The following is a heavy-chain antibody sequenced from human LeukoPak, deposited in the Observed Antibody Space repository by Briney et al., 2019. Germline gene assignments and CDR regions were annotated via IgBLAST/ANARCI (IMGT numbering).Heavy chain of an antibody. CDR1: GGTFSSYA. CDR2: IIPILGIA. CDR3: ASGGCGGDCPRYYGMDV. V-gene: IGHV1-69*04. D-gene: IGHD2-21*02. J-gene: IGHJ6*02. Sequence: GASVKVSCKASGGTFSSYAISWVRQAPGQGLEWMGRIIPILGIANYAQKFQGRVTITADKSTSTAYMELSSLRSEDTAVYYCASGGCGGDCPRYYGMDVWGQGTTVTASS.